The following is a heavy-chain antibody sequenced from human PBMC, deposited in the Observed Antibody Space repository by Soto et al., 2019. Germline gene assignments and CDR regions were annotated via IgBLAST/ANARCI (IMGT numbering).Heavy chain of an antibody. Sequence: SVKVSCKASGGTFSIYAISWVLQSPLQGLEWMGGIIPIFGTANYAQKFQGRVTITADESTSTAYMELSSLRSEDTAVYYCARGYCTNGVCYNFDYWGQGTLVTVSS. V-gene: IGHV1-69*13. D-gene: IGHD2-8*01. CDR3: ARGYCTNGVCYNFDY. CDR2: IIPIFGTA. J-gene: IGHJ4*02. CDR1: GGTFSIYA.